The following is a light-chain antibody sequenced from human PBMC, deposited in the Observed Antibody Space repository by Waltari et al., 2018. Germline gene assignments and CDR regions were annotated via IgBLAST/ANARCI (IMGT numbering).Light chain of an antibody. CDR2: DAS. CDR3: QQRSNWPPAWT. J-gene: IGKJ1*01. CDR1: QSVSSY. V-gene: IGKV3-11*01. Sequence: EIVLTQSPATLSLSPGERATLSCRASQSVSSYLAWYQQKPGQAPSLLIYDASNRATGIPARVSGSGSGTDFTLTISSLEPEDFAVYYCQQRSNWPPAWTFGQGTKVEIK.